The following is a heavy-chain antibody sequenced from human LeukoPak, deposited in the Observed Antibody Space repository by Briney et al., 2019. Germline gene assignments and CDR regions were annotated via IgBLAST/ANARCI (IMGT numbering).Heavy chain of an antibody. J-gene: IGHJ3*02. D-gene: IGHD3-22*01. Sequence: SETLSLTCTVSGGSISSYYWSWIRQPPGKGLEWIGYIYYSGSTYYNPSLKSRVTISVDTSKNQFSLKLSSVTAADTAVYYCARAPNYYDSSGYYLYAFDIWGQGTMVTVSS. CDR1: GGSISSYY. CDR3: ARAPNYYDSSGYYLYAFDI. V-gene: IGHV4-30-4*01. CDR2: IYYSGST.